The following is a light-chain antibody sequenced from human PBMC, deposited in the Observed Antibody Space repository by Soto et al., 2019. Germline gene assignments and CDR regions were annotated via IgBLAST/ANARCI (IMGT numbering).Light chain of an antibody. CDR3: CSYAGSSTLV. V-gene: IGLV2-23*01. CDR1: SSDVGSYNL. Sequence: QSALTQPASVSGSPGQSITISCTGTSSDVGSYNLVSWYQQHPGKAPKLLIYEGSKRPSGVSNRFSGSKSGNTASLTISGLQAEYESDYYCCSYAGSSTLVLGGGTKLTV. CDR2: EGS. J-gene: IGLJ2*01.